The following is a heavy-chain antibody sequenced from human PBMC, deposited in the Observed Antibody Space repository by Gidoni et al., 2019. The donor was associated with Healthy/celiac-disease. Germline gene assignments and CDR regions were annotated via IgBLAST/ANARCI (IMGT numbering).Heavy chain of an antibody. CDR2: IYYSGST. D-gene: IGHD6-13*01. V-gene: IGHV4-39*01. Sequence: QLQLQESGPGLVKPSETLSLTCTVSGGSISSSRYYLGWIRQPPGKELEWIGSIYYSGSTYYNPALKSRVTISVDTSKNQFSLKLSSVTAADTAVYYCARHGGSAAAGTGLVGDWFDPWGQGTLVTVSS. CDR1: GGSISSSRYY. J-gene: IGHJ5*02. CDR3: ARHGGSAAAGTGLVGDWFDP.